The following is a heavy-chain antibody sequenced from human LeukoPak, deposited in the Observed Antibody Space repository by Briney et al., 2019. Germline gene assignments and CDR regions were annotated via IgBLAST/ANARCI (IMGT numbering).Heavy chain of an antibody. CDR3: ASLGYCSSTSCYAFAI. J-gene: IGHJ3*02. D-gene: IGHD2-2*01. V-gene: IGHV1-69*04. Sequence: ASVKVSCKASGGTFSSYAISWVRQAPGQGLEWMGRIIPILGIANYAQKFQGRVTITADKSTSTAYMELSSLRSEDTAVYYCASLGYCSSTSCYAFAIWGQGTMVTVSS. CDR2: IIPILGIA. CDR1: GGTFSSYA.